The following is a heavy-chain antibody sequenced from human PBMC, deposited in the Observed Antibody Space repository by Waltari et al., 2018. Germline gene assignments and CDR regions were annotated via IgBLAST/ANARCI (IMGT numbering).Heavy chain of an antibody. D-gene: IGHD2-21*01. J-gene: IGHJ4*02. V-gene: IGHV3-7*01. Sequence: EVQLVESGGGLVQPGGSLRLSCAASGFPFSSYWMSWVRQAPGKGLEWVANIKQDGSEKYYVDSVKGRFTISRDNAKNSLYLQMNSLRAEDTAVYYCARDVVGQWDYWGQGTLVTVSS. CDR3: ARDVVGQWDY. CDR2: IKQDGSEK. CDR1: GFPFSSYW.